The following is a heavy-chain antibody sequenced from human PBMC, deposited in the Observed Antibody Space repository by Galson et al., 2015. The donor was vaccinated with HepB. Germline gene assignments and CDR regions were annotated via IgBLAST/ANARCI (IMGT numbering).Heavy chain of an antibody. Sequence: SVKVSCKASGGTFSSYAISWVRQAPGQGLEWMGGIIPIFGTANYAQKFQGRVTITADKSTSTAYMELSSLRSEDTAVYYCARAPYDSSGYYYSYYYYGMDVWGQGTTVTVSS. V-gene: IGHV1-69*06. CDR1: GGTFSSYA. CDR2: IIPIFGTA. D-gene: IGHD3-22*01. J-gene: IGHJ6*02. CDR3: ARAPYDSSGYYYSYYYYGMDV.